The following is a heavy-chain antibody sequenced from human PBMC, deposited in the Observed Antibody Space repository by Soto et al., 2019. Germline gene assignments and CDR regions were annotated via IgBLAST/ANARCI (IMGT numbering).Heavy chain of an antibody. CDR3: GRLEGMATISYYFAY. CDR2: VYYSGGT. D-gene: IGHD2-8*01. CDR1: WGSSGGISGC. Sequence: SEPLCVRWSVAWGSSGGISGCWVLIRQPPGKGLEWIGSVYYSGGTYYNPSLESRVTISVDKSKNQFSLKLMSLSAADTAVYYCGRLEGMATISYYFAYWGQGALVTVSS. V-gene: IGHV4-39*01. J-gene: IGHJ4*02.